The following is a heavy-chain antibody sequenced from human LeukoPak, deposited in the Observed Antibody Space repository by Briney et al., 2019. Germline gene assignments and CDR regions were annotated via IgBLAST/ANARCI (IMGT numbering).Heavy chain of an antibody. Sequence: SETLSVTCTVSGGSVSSGSSYWSWIRQPPGKGLEWIGYIYYSGSTNYNPSLKSRVTILVETSKNQFSLKLSSVTAADTAVYYCAVLRYFDWAFDYWGQGTLVTVSS. CDR2: IYYSGST. V-gene: IGHV4-61*01. D-gene: IGHD3-9*01. CDR3: AVLRYFDWAFDY. CDR1: GGSVSSGSSY. J-gene: IGHJ4*02.